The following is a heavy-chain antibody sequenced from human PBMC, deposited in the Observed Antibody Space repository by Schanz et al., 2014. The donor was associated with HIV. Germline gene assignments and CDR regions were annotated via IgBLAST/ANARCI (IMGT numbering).Heavy chain of an antibody. Sequence: QVQLVQSGAEVKKPGASVKVSCKASGYTLNGYYMHWVRQAPGQGLAWMGWINPNSGGTNYAQKFQGRVTMTRDTSISTAYMELSSLRYDDTAVYYCAREPSFSGLDVWGQGTTVIVSS. CDR2: INPNSGGT. V-gene: IGHV1-2*02. D-gene: IGHD6-6*01. CDR3: AREPSFSGLDV. J-gene: IGHJ6*02. CDR1: GYTLNGYY.